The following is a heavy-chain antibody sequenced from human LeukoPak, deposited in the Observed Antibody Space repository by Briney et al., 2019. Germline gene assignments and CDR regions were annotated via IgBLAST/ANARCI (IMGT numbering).Heavy chain of an antibody. V-gene: IGHV3-20*04. CDR2: INWNGGST. CDR1: GFTFDDYG. D-gene: IGHD3-22*01. J-gene: IGHJ5*02. Sequence: PGGSLRLSCAASGFTFDDYGMSWVRQAPGKGLEWVSGINWNGGSTGYADSVKGRFTISRDNAKNSLYLQMNSLRAEDTAVYYCAKDHKATYYYDSSGYYPSWGQGTLVTVSS. CDR3: AKDHKATYYYDSSGYYPS.